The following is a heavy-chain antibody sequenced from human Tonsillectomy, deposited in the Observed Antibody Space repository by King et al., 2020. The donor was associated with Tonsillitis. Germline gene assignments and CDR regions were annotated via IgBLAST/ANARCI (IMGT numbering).Heavy chain of an antibody. CDR1: GFTFDDYA. Sequence: VQLVESGGGVVQPGGSLRLSCAASGFTFDDYAMHWVRQAPGKGLEWVSLISVDGGSTYYAHSVKGRFTISRENSKNSLHLQMNSQRTEDTALYYCAKEFRSRRGIDYWGQGTLVTVSS. CDR2: ISVDGGST. CDR3: AKEFRSRRGIDY. D-gene: IGHD1-1*01. V-gene: IGHV3-43*02. J-gene: IGHJ4*02.